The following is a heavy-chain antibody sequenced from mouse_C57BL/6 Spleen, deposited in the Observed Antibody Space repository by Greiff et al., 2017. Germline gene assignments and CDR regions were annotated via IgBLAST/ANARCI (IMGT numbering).Heavy chain of an antibody. V-gene: IGHV14-3*01. CDR1: GFNIKNTY. CDR3: ARGLEYYGKRDYAMDY. Sequence: EVQRLESVAELVRPGASVKLSCTASGFNIKNTYMHWVKQRPEQGLEWIGRIYPASGNTKSDPKFQGKDTITADTSSNTAYLQLRSLTSEDTAIYYGARGLEYYGKRDYAMDYWGQGTSVTVSS. D-gene: IGHD1-1*01. CDR2: IYPASGNT. J-gene: IGHJ4*01.